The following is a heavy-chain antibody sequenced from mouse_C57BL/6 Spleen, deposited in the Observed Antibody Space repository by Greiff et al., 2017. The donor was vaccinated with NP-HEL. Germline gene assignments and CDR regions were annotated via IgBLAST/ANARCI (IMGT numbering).Heavy chain of an antibody. CDR3: ARSPYYYGSSYGWFAY. Sequence: EVQLQESGPGLVKPSQSLSLTCSVTGYSITSGYYWNWIRQFPGNKLEWMGYISYDGSNNYNPSLKNRISITRDTSKNQFFLKLNSVTTEDTATYYCARSPYYYGSSYGWFAYWGQGTLVTVSA. CDR2: ISYDGSN. J-gene: IGHJ3*01. V-gene: IGHV3-6*01. D-gene: IGHD1-1*01. CDR1: GYSITSGYY.